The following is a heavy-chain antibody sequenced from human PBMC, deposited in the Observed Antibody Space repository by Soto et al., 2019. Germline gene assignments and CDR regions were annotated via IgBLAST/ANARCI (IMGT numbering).Heavy chain of an antibody. CDR2: MNPNSGDT. CDR3: XXXXXXXSGDY. Sequence: QVQLVQSGAEVKKPGASVKVSXXXXGXXFTTYDINXVRQAXGQGLEWMGWMNPNSGDTHYAQKFQGTVTMTKNTSITTAYMELSSLISXDSXXXXXXXXXXXXSGDYWGQGTLVTVSS. V-gene: IGHV1-8*01. J-gene: IGHJ4*02. CDR1: GXXFTTYD.